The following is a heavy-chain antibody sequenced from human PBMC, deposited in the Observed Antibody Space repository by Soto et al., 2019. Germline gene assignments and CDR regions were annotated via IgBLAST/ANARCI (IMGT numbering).Heavy chain of an antibody. CDR1: GGSISRYY. CDR2: IYYSGST. Sequence: QVQLQESGPGLVKPSETLSLTCTVSGGSISRYYWSWIRQPPGKGLEWIGYIYYSGSTNYNPSLKSRVTISVDTSKNQFSLKLSSVTAADTAVYYCARGQQLVEFYYWGQGTLVTVSS. D-gene: IGHD6-6*01. J-gene: IGHJ4*02. V-gene: IGHV4-59*01. CDR3: ARGQQLVEFYY.